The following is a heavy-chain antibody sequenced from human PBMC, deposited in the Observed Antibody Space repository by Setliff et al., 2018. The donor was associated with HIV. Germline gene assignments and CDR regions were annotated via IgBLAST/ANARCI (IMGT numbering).Heavy chain of an antibody. CDR3: SKQGRGFFAAGSVDC. J-gene: IGHJ4*02. CDR1: GGTFSSYA. V-gene: IGHV1-69*10. CDR2: IIPILGIA. D-gene: IGHD6-13*01. Sequence: ASVKVSCKASGGTFSSYAISWVQQAPGQGLEWMGGIIPILGIANYAQKFQGRFTISRDDSANILYLHMNSLRVDDTAIYYCSKQGRGFFAAGSVDCWGRGTLVTVSS.